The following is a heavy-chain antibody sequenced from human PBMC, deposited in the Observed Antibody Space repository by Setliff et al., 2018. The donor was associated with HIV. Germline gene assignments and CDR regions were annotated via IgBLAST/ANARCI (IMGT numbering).Heavy chain of an antibody. V-gene: IGHV3-33*08. D-gene: IGHD3-16*01. CDR3: ATSLPPGISYVYDAFDI. Sequence: GSLRLSCAASGFTFSTYWMTWVRQAPGKGLEWVAVIWFDGSKKYYADSVKGRFTISRDNSKNTLYLQMNSLRAEDTAVYYCATSLPPGISYVYDAFDIWGQGTMVTVSS. J-gene: IGHJ3*02. CDR1: GFTFSTYW. CDR2: IWFDGSKK.